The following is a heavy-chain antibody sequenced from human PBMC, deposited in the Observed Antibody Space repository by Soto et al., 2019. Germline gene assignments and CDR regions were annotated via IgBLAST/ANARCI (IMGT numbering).Heavy chain of an antibody. J-gene: IGHJ4*02. CDR3: ARRVDGYTWGAY. CDR1: AYSFTSYW. D-gene: IGHD5-12*01. V-gene: IGHV5-51*01. Sequence: GESLKISCKGSAYSFTSYWIGWVRQMPGKGLEYMGAIHPGNSDTRYSPSFQGQVTISADKSISTAYLQWSSLKASDIAMYYCARRVDGYTWGAYWGQGTQVTVSS. CDR2: IHPGNSDT.